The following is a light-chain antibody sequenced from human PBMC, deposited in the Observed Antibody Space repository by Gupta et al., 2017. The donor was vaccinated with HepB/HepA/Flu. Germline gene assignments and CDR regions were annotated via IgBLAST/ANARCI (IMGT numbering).Light chain of an antibody. J-gene: IGLJ1*01. CDR1: SGSIASNY. CDR2: EDN. CDR3: QSYDSSTLYV. V-gene: IGLV6-57*03. Sequence: NFMLTQPHPVSESPEKTVNIPCTRSSGSIASNYVQWYQRRPGSAPTTVIYEDNQRPSGVPDRFSGSIDSSSNSASLTISGLKTEDEADYYCQSYDSSTLYVFGTGTKVTVL.